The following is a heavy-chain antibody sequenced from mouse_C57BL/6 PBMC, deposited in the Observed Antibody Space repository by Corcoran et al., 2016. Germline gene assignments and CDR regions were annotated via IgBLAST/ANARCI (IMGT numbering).Heavy chain of an antibody. D-gene: IGHD1-1*01. J-gene: IGHJ4*01. CDR3: ARVSSSYYYAMDY. V-gene: IGHV9-3*01. Sequence: QIQLVQSGPELKKPGETVTISCKASGYTFTTYGMSWVKQAPGKGLKWMGWINTYSGVPTYADDFKGRFAFSFETSASTAYLQINNLKNEDTATYFCARVSSSYYYAMDYWGQGTSVTVSS. CDR2: INTYSGVP. CDR1: GYTFTTYG.